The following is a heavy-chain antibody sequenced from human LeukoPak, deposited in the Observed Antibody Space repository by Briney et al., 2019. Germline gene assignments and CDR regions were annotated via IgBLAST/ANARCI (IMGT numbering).Heavy chain of an antibody. CDR2: INPSGGST. Sequence: ASVKVSCKASGYTFTSYYMHWVRQAPGQGLEWMGIINPSGGSTSYAQKFQGRVTMTRDTSISTAYMELSRLRSDDTAVYYCAREGYGLLSYGWDYWGQGTLVTVSS. D-gene: IGHD4-17*01. J-gene: IGHJ4*02. CDR3: AREGYGLLSYGWDY. CDR1: GYTFTSYY. V-gene: IGHV1-46*01.